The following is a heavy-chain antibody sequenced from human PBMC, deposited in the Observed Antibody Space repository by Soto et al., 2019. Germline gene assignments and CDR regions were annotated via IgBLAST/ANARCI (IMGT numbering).Heavy chain of an antibody. CDR2: IKQDGSEE. CDR3: ARIAASGRGWDV. Sequence: EVQLVESGGGLVQPGGSLRLSCVDSGFTFSSYWMSWFRQARVKGLEWVGNIKQDGSEENYVDSVKGRFTISRDNAKNSMYLQMNSLRAEDTAVYYCARIAASGRGWDVWGQGTTVVVSS. J-gene: IGHJ6*02. CDR1: GFTFSSYW. D-gene: IGHD6-13*01. V-gene: IGHV3-7*01.